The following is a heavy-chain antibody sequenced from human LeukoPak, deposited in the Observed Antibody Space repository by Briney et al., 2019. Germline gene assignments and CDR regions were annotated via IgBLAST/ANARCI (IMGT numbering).Heavy chain of an antibody. CDR1: GXTFSDYY. Sequence: GGSLRLSCAVSGXTFSDYYMSWVRQAPGKGLEWVSLVYTGGNTYYADYVKGRLTLSRDNSKNTVYLQMSSLRAEDMAIYYCARISDLLFYFDSWGQGTLVTVSS. CDR3: ARISDLLFYFDS. CDR2: VYTGGNT. J-gene: IGHJ4*02. V-gene: IGHV3-66*01.